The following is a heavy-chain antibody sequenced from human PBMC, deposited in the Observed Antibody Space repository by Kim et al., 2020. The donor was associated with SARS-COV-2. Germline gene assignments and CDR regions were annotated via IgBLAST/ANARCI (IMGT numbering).Heavy chain of an antibody. Sequence: TDYAAPVKGRFSISRDASKTPLWLQKTSLKTEDTAVYYCTAVPSSGRNFDYWGQGTLVTVSS. J-gene: IGHJ4*02. D-gene: IGHD6-25*01. V-gene: IGHV3-15*01. CDR3: TAVPSSGRNFDY. CDR2: T.